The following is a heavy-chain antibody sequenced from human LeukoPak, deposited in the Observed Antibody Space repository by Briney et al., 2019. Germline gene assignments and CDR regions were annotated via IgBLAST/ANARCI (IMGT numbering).Heavy chain of an antibody. V-gene: IGHV3-21*01. CDR3: ARGYCSSTSCYGSKGDAFDI. J-gene: IGHJ3*02. CDR2: ISSSSSYI. D-gene: IGHD2-2*01. Sequence: GGSLRLSCAASGFTFSSYSMNWVHQAPGKGLEWVSSISSSSSYIYYADSVKGRFTISRDNAKNSLYLQMNSLRAEDTAVYYCARGYCSSTSCYGSKGDAFDIWGQGTMVTVSS. CDR1: GFTFSSYS.